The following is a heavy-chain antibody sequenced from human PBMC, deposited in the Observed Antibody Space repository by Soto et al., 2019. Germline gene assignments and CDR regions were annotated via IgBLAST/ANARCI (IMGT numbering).Heavy chain of an antibody. J-gene: IGHJ5*02. CDR1: GGSFCDYY. D-gene: IGHD3-9*01. CDR2: INHSGST. CDR3: ARGDIFTGSRNWFDP. Sequence: SETLSLTCAVYGGSFCDYYWSWIRQPPGKGLEWIGEINHSGSTNYNPSLKSRVTISVDTSKNQFSLKLSSVTAADTAVYYCARGDIFTGSRNWFDPWGQGTLVTVSS. V-gene: IGHV4-34*01.